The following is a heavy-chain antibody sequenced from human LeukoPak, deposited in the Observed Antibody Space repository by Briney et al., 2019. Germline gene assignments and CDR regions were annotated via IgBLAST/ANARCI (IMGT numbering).Heavy chain of an antibody. CDR2: ISSSSSYI. J-gene: IGHJ4*02. CDR1: GFTFSSYE. V-gene: IGHV3-21*01. D-gene: IGHD3-22*01. CDR3: ARDYYDSSGYYSCFDY. Sequence: GGSLGLSRAASGFTFSSYEMNWVRQAPGKGLEWVSSISSSSSYIYYADSVKGRFTISRDNAKNSLYLQMNSLRAEDTAVYYCARDYYDSSGYYSCFDYWGQGTLVTVSS.